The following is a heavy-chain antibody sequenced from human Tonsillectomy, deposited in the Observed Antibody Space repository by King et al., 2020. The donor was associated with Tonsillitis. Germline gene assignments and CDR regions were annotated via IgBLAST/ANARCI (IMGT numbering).Heavy chain of an antibody. CDR1: GFTFSDYG. CDR2: ISYDGSNQ. D-gene: IGHD6-6*01. CDR3: ARLYNSSNY. Sequence: VQLVESGGGVVQPGRSLRLSCAASGFTFSDYGIHWVRQAPGKGLEWVAVISYDGSNQYYADSVEGRVTISRDNSKNTLSLQMNSLRTEDTAVYYCARLYNSSNYWGQGTLVTVSS. V-gene: IGHV3-30*03. J-gene: IGHJ4*02.